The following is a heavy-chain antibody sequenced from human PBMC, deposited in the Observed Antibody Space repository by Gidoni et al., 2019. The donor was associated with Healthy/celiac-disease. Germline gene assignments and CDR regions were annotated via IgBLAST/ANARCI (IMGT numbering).Heavy chain of an antibody. CDR2: INHSGST. CDR3: ARGRYCSSTSCYWGYYYYYYGMDV. D-gene: IGHD2-2*01. CDR1: GGSFSGYY. Sequence: QVQLQQWGAGLLKPSETLSLTCAVYGGSFSGYYWSWIRQPPGKGLEWSGEINHSGSTNYNPSLKSRVTISVDTSKNQFSLKLSSVTAADTAVYYCARGRYCSSTSCYWGYYYYYYGMDVWGQGTTVTVSS. V-gene: IGHV4-34*01. J-gene: IGHJ6*02.